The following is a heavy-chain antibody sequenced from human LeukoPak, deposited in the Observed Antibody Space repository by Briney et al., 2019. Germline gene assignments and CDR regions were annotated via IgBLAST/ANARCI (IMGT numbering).Heavy chain of an antibody. V-gene: IGHV3-48*01. CDR2: ISSSSSTI. Sequence: GGSLRLSCAASGFTFSSYAMSWVRQAPGKGLEWVSYISSSSSTIYYADSVKGRFTISRDNAKNSLYLQMNSLRAEDTAVYYCARDIGRVAGIYYYYYMDVWGKGTTVTVSS. CDR3: ARDIGRVAGIYYYYYMDV. CDR1: GFTFSSYA. D-gene: IGHD6-19*01. J-gene: IGHJ6*03.